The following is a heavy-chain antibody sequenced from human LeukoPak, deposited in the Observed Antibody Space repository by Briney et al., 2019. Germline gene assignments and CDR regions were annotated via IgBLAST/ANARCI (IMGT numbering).Heavy chain of an antibody. CDR3: ARGGDSYYYYGMDV. CDR1: GFTFTSYA. J-gene: IGHJ6*02. V-gene: IGHV3-23*01. D-gene: IGHD4-17*01. Sequence: PGGSLRLSCAASGFTFTSYAMNWVRQAPGKGLEWVSGTSGSGGNSNYADSVKGRFTISRDNSKNTLYLQMNSLRAEDTAVYYCARGGDSYYYYGMDVWGQGTTVTVSS. CDR2: TSGSGGNS.